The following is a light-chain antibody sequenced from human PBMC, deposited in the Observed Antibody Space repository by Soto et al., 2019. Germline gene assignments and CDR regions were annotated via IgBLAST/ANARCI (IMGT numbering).Light chain of an antibody. V-gene: IGKV1-39*01. J-gene: IGKJ3*01. CDR2: AAS. CDR3: QQSYRPLT. CDR1: QSISSY. Sequence: DIQMTQSPSYLSASVGDRVTITCRASQSISSYLNWYHQKPGKDPKLLIYAASSFQSGVPTRLKGSGSGTDFTLTISSLQPEDFATYYCQQSYRPLTFGPGTNVDLK.